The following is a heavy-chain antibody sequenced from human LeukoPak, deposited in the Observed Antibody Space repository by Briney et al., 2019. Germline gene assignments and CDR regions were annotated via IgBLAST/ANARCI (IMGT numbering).Heavy chain of an antibody. Sequence: GGSLRLSCAASGFTFSSYAMSWVRQAPGKGLEWVSGLGGSGADIFYADSVKGRFTISRDNSKNTLYLQMNSLRAEDTALYYCAKVARATMIELVHSVYFEDWGQGTLVTVSS. CDR1: GFTFSSYA. J-gene: IGHJ1*01. CDR3: AKVARATMIELVHSVYFED. D-gene: IGHD3-22*01. V-gene: IGHV3-23*01. CDR2: LGGSGADI.